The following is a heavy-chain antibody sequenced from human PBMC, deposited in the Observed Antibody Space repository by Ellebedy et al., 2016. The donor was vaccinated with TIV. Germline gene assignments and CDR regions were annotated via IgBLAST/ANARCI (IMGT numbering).Heavy chain of an antibody. CDR3: ARERRSSQWPRGYFDY. CDR1: GFTFPDYG. CDR2: INWNGATT. D-gene: IGHD6-19*01. Sequence: GGSLRLSCAASGFTFPDYGMTWVRQVPGKGLEWVATINWNGATTSYADSVKGRITISRDNAKSSLYLEMNTLKAEDTAFYYRARERRSSQWPRGYFDYWGQGTLVTVSS. J-gene: IGHJ4*02. V-gene: IGHV3-20*04.